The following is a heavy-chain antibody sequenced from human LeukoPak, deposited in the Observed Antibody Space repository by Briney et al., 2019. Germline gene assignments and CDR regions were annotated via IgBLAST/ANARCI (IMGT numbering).Heavy chain of an antibody. CDR3: ARAGGSTVSHSDY. V-gene: IGHV3-21*01. CDR1: GFTFSSYS. CDR2: ISSSTSYI. D-gene: IGHD4-17*01. Sequence: GGSLRLSCAASGFTFSSYSMNWIRQAPGKGLEWVSSISSSTSYIYYADSVKGRLTISKDNAKNSLYLQMSSLRAEDTAVYYCARAGGSTVSHSDYWGQGTLVTVSS. J-gene: IGHJ4*02.